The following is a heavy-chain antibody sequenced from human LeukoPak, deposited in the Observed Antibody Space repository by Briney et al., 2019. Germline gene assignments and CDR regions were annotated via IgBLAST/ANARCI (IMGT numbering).Heavy chain of an antibody. D-gene: IGHD3-3*02. CDR2: INHSGST. J-gene: IGHJ4*02. CDR3: ARISGRDYYFDY. V-gene: IGHV4-34*01. CDR1: GGSFSGYY. Sequence: PSETLSLTCAVYGGSFSGYYWSWIRQPPGKGLEWIWEINHSGSTNYNPSLKSRVTISVDTSKNQFSLKLSSVTAADTAVYYCARISGRDYYFDYWGQGTLVTVSS.